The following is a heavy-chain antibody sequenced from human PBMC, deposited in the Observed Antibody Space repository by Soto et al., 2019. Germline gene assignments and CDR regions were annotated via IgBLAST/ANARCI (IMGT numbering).Heavy chain of an antibody. V-gene: IGHV1-69*12. CDR3: ATGVVLPCFPNWHET. D-gene: IGHD2-21*01. Sequence: VQFVQSGAELKKPGSSVRVSCRASGGTIKTYTLSWVRQAPGQGLEWMGAFIPSFPAPNFAQRFKGRLTLDADESTNTGVMELSGLRHEDMSLYSCATGVVLPCFPNWHETWGQGTHVIVSS. CDR1: GGTIKTYT. J-gene: IGHJ5*02. CDR2: FIPSFPAP.